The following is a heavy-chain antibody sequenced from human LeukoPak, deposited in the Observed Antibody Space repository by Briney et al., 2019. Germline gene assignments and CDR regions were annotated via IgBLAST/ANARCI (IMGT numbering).Heavy chain of an antibody. CDR1: GYTFTGYY. D-gene: IGHD2-2*01. J-gene: IGHJ6*02. V-gene: IGHV1-2*02. CDR2: INPNSGGT. CDR3: ARGIVVVPADYYYYGMDV. Sequence: ASVKVSRKASGYTFTGYYMHWVRQAPGQGLEWMGWINPNSGGTNYAQKFQGRVTMTRDTSISTAYMELSRLRSDDTAVYYCARGIVVVPADYYYYGMDVWGQGTTVTVSS.